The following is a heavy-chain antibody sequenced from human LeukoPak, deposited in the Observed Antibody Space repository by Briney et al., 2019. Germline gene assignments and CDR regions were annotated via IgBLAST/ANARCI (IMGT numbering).Heavy chain of an antibody. V-gene: IGHV3-74*01. Sequence: PGGSLRLPCGASGFTFSTYWVHWVRQAPGKGLVWVSRINRDGSRTDYAAAVQGRLTISRDNANNTLYLQMNSMRAEDTAVYFCARDLRGNRDYWGQGTLVTVSS. CDR3: ARDLRGNRDY. CDR2: INRDGSRT. CDR1: GFTFSTYW. J-gene: IGHJ4*02. D-gene: IGHD4-23*01.